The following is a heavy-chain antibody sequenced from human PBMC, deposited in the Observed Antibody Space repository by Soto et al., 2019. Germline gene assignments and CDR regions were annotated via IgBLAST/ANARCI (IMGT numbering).Heavy chain of an antibody. D-gene: IGHD2-2*01. CDR1: GGSISSYY. J-gene: IGHJ4*02. V-gene: IGHV4-59*08. CDR2: IYYSGGT. Sequence: QVQLQESGPGLVKPSETLSLTCTVSGGSISSYYWSWIRQPPGKGLEWIGYIYYSGGTNYNPSLKSRVTISLDTSNTHSSLTLSSVTAADTAVYYSASRYGSTLDYWGQGTLVTVSS. CDR3: ASRYGSTLDY.